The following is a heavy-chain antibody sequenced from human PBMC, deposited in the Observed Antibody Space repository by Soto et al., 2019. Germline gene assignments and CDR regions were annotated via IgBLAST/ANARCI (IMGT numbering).Heavy chain of an antibody. CDR3: ARDSLAFYDFWSGSYFDY. Sequence: PGGSLRLSCAASGFTFSSYGRHWVRQAPGKGLEWVEVISYDGSNKYYADSVKGRFTISRDNSKNTLYLQMNSLRAEDTAVYYCARDSLAFYDFWSGSYFDYWGQGTLVSVSS. CDR2: ISYDGSNK. V-gene: IGHV3-30*03. CDR1: GFTFSSYG. J-gene: IGHJ4*02. D-gene: IGHD3-3*01.